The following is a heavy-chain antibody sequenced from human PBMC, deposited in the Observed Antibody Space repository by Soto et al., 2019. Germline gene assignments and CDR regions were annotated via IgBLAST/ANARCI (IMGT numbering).Heavy chain of an antibody. CDR2: IKDDGGDE. CDR3: AGGSGWISDS. J-gene: IGHJ4*02. CDR1: GFTFSPYW. V-gene: IGHV3-7*05. Sequence: EVQLVESGGGLVQPGGSLRLSCAASGFTFSPYWMSWLRQAPGKGLEWVAIIKDDGGDEHYLEAVRGRFTISRDNAKKSLYLAMNSLRVEDTAMYYCAGGSGWISDSWGQGTLVTVSS. D-gene: IGHD6-19*01.